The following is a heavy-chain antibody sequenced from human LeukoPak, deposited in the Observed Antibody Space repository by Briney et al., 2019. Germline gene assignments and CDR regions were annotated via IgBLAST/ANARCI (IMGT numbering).Heavy chain of an antibody. Sequence: PSGTLSLTCTVSGGSISSGDYYWSWIRQPPGKGLEWIGYIYYSGSTYYNPSLKSRVTISVDTSKNQFSLKLSSVTAADTAVYYCARAVAGTGFDYWGQGTLVTVSS. CDR3: ARAVAGTGFDY. J-gene: IGHJ4*02. CDR2: IYYSGST. V-gene: IGHV4-30-4*08. CDR1: GGSISSGDYY. D-gene: IGHD6-19*01.